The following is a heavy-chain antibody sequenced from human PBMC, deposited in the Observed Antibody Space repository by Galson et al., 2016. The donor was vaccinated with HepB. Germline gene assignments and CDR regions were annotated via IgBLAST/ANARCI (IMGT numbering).Heavy chain of an antibody. Sequence: SVKVSCKASGYIFTNFGISWVRQAPGQGLEWMGWITAYNGNTNYAQKVQGRVTMTTDTSTSTAYMELRSLRSDDTAVYYCASLFEGTAMVTTLDYWGQGTLVTVSS. D-gene: IGHD5-18*01. CDR3: ASLFEGTAMVTTLDY. V-gene: IGHV1-18*01. CDR2: ITAYNGNT. J-gene: IGHJ4*02. CDR1: GYIFTNFG.